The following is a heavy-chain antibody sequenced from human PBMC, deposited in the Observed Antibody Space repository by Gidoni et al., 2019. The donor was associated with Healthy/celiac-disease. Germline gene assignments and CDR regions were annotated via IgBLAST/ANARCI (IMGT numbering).Heavy chain of an antibody. V-gene: IGHV4-39*01. Sequence: QLQLQESGPGLVKPSETLSLTCTVFGGSISSSSYYWGWIRQPPGKGLGWIGSIYYSGSTYYNPSLKRRVTISVDTSKNQFSLKLSSVTAADTAVYYCARHPSITMVRGLFDPWGQGTLVTVSS. CDR1: GGSISSSSYY. CDR3: ARHPSITMVRGLFDP. CDR2: IYYSGST. D-gene: IGHD3-10*01. J-gene: IGHJ5*02.